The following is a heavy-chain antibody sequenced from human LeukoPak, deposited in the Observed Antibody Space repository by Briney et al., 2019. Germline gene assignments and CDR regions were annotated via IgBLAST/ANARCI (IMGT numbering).Heavy chain of an antibody. CDR3: AKDLSSAITSALVLDV. Sequence: PGGSLRLSCAASGCTFSSYAMSWVRQAPGKGLEWVSAISGSGGSTYYADSVKGRFTISRDNVKNVLYLQMNSLRPEDTALYYCAKDLSSAITSALVLDVWGQGTTV. CDR2: ISGSGGST. CDR1: GCTFSSYA. D-gene: IGHD3-22*01. V-gene: IGHV3-23*01. J-gene: IGHJ6*02.